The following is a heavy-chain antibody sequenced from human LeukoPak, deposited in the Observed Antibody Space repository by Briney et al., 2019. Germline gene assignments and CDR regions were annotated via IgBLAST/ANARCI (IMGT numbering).Heavy chain of an antibody. Sequence: GGSLRLSCAASGFTFSGSAMHWVRQASGKGLEWVGRIRSKANTYATAYSASVKGRFTISRDDSKNTAYLQLNSLNTEDTAVYYCSAAVGTDFYEYGMDVWGQGTTVTVSS. CDR2: IRSKANTYAT. J-gene: IGHJ6*02. V-gene: IGHV3-73*01. D-gene: IGHD6-13*01. CDR3: SAAVGTDFYEYGMDV. CDR1: GFTFSGSA.